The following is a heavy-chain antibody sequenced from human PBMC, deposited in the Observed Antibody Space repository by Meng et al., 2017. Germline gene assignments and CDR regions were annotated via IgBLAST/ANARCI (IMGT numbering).Heavy chain of an antibody. V-gene: IGHV3-53*01. Sequence: GESLKISCAASGFTVSSNYMSWVRQAPGKGLEWVSVIYSGGSTYYADSVKGRFTISRDNSKNTLYLQMNSLRAEDTAVYYCARVSRTRGAFDIWGHGTRVTVS. CDR3: ARVSRTRGAFDI. CDR2: IYSGGST. CDR1: GFTVSSNY. J-gene: IGHJ3*02. D-gene: IGHD1-14*01.